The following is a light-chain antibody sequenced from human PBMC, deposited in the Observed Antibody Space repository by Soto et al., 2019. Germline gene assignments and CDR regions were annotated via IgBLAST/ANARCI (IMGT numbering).Light chain of an antibody. J-gene: IGKJ1*01. CDR2: GTS. CDR3: LQDYSYPRT. CDR1: QAIRTD. Sequence: AIQMTQSPSSLSASVGDRVTITCRARQAIRTDLGWYQQRPGKAPKLLIFGTSNLQRGVPSRFSGSGSGTDFTLTSNSLQPEDFATYYCLQDYSYPRTFCQGTKVDIK. V-gene: IGKV1-6*01.